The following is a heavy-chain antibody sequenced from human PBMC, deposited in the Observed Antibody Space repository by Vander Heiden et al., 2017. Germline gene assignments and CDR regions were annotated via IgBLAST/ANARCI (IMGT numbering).Heavy chain of an antibody. Sequence: EVQLVESGGGLVKPGGPLRLSCAASVFTFSSYSMNWVRQAPGKGLEWVSSISSSSSYIYYADSVKGRFTISRDNAKNSLYLQMNSLRAEDTAVYYCARDEGYSYGTFDFDYWGQGTLVTVSS. D-gene: IGHD5-18*01. CDR2: ISSSSSYI. CDR3: ARDEGYSYGTFDFDY. J-gene: IGHJ4*02. CDR1: VFTFSSYS. V-gene: IGHV3-21*01.